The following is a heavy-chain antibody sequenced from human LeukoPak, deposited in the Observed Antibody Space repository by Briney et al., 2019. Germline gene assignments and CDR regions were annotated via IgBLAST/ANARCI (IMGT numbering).Heavy chain of an antibody. V-gene: IGHV3-23*01. CDR1: GFTFSSYA. CDR2: ISGSGGST. D-gene: IGHD3-10*01. CDR3: AKKSVWFGEL. Sequence: GGSLRLSCAASGFTFSSYAMNWVRQAPGKGMEWVSAISGSGGSTYYADSVKGRFTISRDNSKNTLYLQMNSLRAEDTAVYYCAKKSVWFGELGGQGTLVTVSS. J-gene: IGHJ4*02.